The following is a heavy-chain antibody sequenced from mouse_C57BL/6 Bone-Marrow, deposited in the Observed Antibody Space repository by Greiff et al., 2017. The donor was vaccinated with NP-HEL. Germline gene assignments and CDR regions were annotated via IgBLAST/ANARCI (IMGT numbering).Heavy chain of an antibody. D-gene: IGHD3-3*01. CDR2: INPNNGGT. CDR1: GYTFTDYY. CDR3: ANRGRGFAY. V-gene: IGHV1-26*01. J-gene: IGHJ3*01. Sequence: EVQLQQSGPELVKPGASVKLSCTASGYTFTDYYMNWVTQSHGKSLEWIGDINPNNGGTSYNQKFKGKATLTVDKSSSTAYMKLRSLTAEESAVYYWANRGRGFAYWGQGTLVTDSA.